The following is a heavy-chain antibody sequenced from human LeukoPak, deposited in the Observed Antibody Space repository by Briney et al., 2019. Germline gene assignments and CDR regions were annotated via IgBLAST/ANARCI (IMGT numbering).Heavy chain of an antibody. V-gene: IGHV1-8*03. J-gene: IGHJ4*02. Sequence: GASVKVSCKASGYTFTSYGISWVRQAAGQGLEWMGWMNPNSDNTGHAQKFQGRVTITRNTSISTAYMELSSLRSEDTAVYYCARGGNSSSSHFDYWGQGTLVTVSS. CDR2: MNPNSDNT. CDR3: ARGGNSSSSHFDY. D-gene: IGHD6-6*01. CDR1: GYTFTSYG.